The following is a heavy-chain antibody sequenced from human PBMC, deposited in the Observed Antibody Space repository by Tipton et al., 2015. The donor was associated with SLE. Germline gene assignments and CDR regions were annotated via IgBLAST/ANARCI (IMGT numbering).Heavy chain of an antibody. D-gene: IGHD3-22*01. J-gene: IGHJ4*02. CDR3: ARGVGYYVSLDY. Sequence: SLRLSCAASGFTFSSYSMNWVRQAPGKGLEWVSSISSSSSYIYYADSVKGRFTISRDNAKNSLYLQMNSLRAEDTAVYYCARGVGYYVSLDYWGQGTLVTVSS. CDR2: ISSSSSYI. V-gene: IGHV3-21*01. CDR1: GFTFSSYS.